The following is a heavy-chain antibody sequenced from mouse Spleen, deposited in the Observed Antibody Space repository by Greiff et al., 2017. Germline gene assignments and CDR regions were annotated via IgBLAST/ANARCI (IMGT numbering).Heavy chain of an antibody. J-gene: IGHJ4*01. CDR1: GFTFSSYA. V-gene: IGHV5-4*01. D-gene: IGHD4-1*01. Sequence: EVQGVESGGGLVKPGGSLKLSCAASGFTFSSYAMSWVRQTPEKRLEWVATISDGGSYTYYPDNVKGRFTISRDNAKNNLYLQMSHLKSEDTAMYYCASLTGTSYAMDYWGQGTSVTVSS. CDR3: ASLTGTSYAMDY. CDR2: ISDGGSYT.